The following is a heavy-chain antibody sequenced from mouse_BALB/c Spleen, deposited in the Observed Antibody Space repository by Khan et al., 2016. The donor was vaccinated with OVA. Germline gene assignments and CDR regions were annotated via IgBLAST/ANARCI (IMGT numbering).Heavy chain of an antibody. V-gene: IGHV1-4*01. CDR1: GYTFTTYT. CDR3: AKGGAYYGSDGWFAY. CDR2: IIPSTDYT. D-gene: IGHD2-14*01. Sequence: QVQLQQSGAELARPGASVKMSCKASGYTFTTYTIHWVKQRPGQGLEWIGYIIPSTDYTTYNQKFKDKATLTADKSSSTAYMQLSSLTADDSAGYYCAKGGAYYGSDGWFAYWGQGTLVTVSA. J-gene: IGHJ3*01.